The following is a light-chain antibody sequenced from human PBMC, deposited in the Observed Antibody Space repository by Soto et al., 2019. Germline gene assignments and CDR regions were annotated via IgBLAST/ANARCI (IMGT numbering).Light chain of an antibody. J-gene: IGKJ4*01. CDR1: QSVSSSF. CDR3: QQYESSPLT. CDR2: RAS. Sequence: EIVLTQSPDTLSLSPGERATLSCRANQSVSSSFLAWYQQKPGQAPRLLIYRASSRATGIPDRFTGSGSGTDFTLTISRLEPEDFAVYYCQQYESSPLTFGGGAKVEIK. V-gene: IGKV3-20*01.